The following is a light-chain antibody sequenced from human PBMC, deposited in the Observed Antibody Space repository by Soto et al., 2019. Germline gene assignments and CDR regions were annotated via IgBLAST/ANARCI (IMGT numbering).Light chain of an antibody. V-gene: IGKV3-11*01. Sequence: EIVLTQSPATLSLSPGERATLSCRASQSVSSYLAWYQQKPGQAPRLLIYDASNRATGIPARFSGSGSGTDFTLTISSLEPEDFALYYCQQRSNWPWTLGQGTKVEIK. J-gene: IGKJ1*01. CDR2: DAS. CDR3: QQRSNWPWT. CDR1: QSVSSY.